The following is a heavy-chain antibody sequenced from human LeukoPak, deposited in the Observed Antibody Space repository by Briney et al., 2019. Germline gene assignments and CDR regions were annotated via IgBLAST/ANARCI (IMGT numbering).Heavy chain of an antibody. CDR1: GYTFTGYY. CDR2: INPNSGGT. J-gene: IGHJ3*02. Sequence: ASVKVSCKASGYTFTGYYMHWVRQAPGQGLEWMGWINPNSGGTNYAQKFQGRVTMTRDTSISTAYMELSRLRSDDTAVYYCARPKGIAAAGENAFDIWGQGTMVTVSS. V-gene: IGHV1-2*02. D-gene: IGHD6-13*01. CDR3: ARPKGIAAAGENAFDI.